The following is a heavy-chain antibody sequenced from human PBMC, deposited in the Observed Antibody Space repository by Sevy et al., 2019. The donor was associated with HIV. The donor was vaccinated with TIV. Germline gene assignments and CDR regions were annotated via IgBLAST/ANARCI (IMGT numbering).Heavy chain of an antibody. CDR1: GFTFDDYA. Sequence: GGSLRLSCAASGFTFDDYAMHWVRQAPGKGLEWVSGISWNSGSIGYADSVKGRFTISRDNAKNSLYLQMNSLRAEDTALYYCAKGIDSSSWYEIYYYYYMDVWGKGTTVTVSS. J-gene: IGHJ6*03. CDR3: AKGIDSSSWYEIYYYYYMDV. D-gene: IGHD6-13*01. V-gene: IGHV3-9*01. CDR2: ISWNSGSI.